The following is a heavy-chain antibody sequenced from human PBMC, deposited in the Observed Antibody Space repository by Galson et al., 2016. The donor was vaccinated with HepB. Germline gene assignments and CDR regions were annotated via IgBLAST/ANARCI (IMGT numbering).Heavy chain of an antibody. D-gene: IGHD3-3*01. CDR3: ARDENSAPHPIFGIVQDY. CDR1: GSTFSTSS. CDR2: ISSTSSHK. J-gene: IGHJ4*02. V-gene: IGHV3-21*01. Sequence: SMRLSCAASGSTFSTSSMNWVRPAPGKGLERVSSISSTSSHKYYAAAVKGRFTISRDNAKNSLYLKMNCLRANDTAVYYCARDENSAPHPIFGIVQDYWGQGTLVTVSS.